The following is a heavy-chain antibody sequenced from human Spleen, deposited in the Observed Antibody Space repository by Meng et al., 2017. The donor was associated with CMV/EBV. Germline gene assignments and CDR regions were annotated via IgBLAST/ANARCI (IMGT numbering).Heavy chain of an antibody. CDR3: AKPREYSFAYAFDS. J-gene: IGHJ4*02. D-gene: IGHD5-18*01. CDR1: ESTFSDYY. CDR2: ISSSGWTI. V-gene: IGHV3-11*01. Sequence: GGPLRLSCAASESTFSDYYMSWIRQAPGKGLEWVAYISSSGWTIYYADSVKGRFTIFRDDSKNTLYLQMNSLRAEDTAVYFCAKPREYSFAYAFDSWGQGSLVTVSS.